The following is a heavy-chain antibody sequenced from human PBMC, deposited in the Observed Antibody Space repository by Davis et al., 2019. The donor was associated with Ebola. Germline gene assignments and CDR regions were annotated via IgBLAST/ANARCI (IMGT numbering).Heavy chain of an antibody. D-gene: IGHD3-10*01. J-gene: IGHJ4*02. CDR1: GGSFSRSY. CDR2: VSHIGTT. CDR3: ARLNPNDRGYFDF. V-gene: IGHV4-59*01. Sequence: SETLSLTCTFSGGSFSRSYWSWIRQPPGKGLEWMGYVSHIGTTKYNPSLKPRVALSIDSSTNQFSLNLNSVTAADSAVYYCARLNPNDRGYFDFWGQGTLVTVSS.